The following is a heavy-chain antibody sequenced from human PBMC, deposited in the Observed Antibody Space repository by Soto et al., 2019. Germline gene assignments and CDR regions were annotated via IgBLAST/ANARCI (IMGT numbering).Heavy chain of an antibody. Sequence: QGQLVQSGAEVKKPGASVKVSCKASGYTFTDYDISWVRQAPGQGLEWMGWISVDNGNTKYVESLQGRVTMITDTSTSTAYMEVRSLRSDDTAVYYCARTSVSNYNWFDPWGQGTLVAVSS. D-gene: IGHD4-4*01. V-gene: IGHV1-18*01. CDR3: ARTSVSNYNWFDP. J-gene: IGHJ5*02. CDR2: ISVDNGNT. CDR1: GYTFTDYD.